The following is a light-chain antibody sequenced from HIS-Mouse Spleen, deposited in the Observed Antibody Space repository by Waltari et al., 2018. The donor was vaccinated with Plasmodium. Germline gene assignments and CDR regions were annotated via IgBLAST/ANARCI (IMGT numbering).Light chain of an antibody. J-gene: IGLJ3*02. CDR2: EDS. CDR3: YSTDSSGNHRV. Sequence: SYELTQPPSVSVSPGQTASLTCSGDALPKNYAYWYQQNSGQAPVLVIYEDSKRPSGSPERFSGSSSGTMATLTISGAQVEDEADYYCYSTDSSGNHRVFGGGTKLTVL. V-gene: IGLV3-10*01. CDR1: ALPKNY.